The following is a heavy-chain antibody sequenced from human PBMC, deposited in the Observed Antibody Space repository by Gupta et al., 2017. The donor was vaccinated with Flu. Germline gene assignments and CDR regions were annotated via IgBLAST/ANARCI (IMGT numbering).Heavy chain of an antibody. CDR1: GGTFSSYA. CDR2: IIPIFGTA. Sequence: QVQLVQSGAEVKKPGSSVRVSCKASGGTFSSYAISWVRQAPGQGLECMGWIIPIFGTANYAQKFKGRVTITADKSTRKAYMELSSLRSEETAVYYCASPREDDDDSSGYYDFDYWGQGTLVTVSS. CDR3: ASPREDDDDSSGYYDFDY. V-gene: IGHV1-69*06. J-gene: IGHJ4*02. D-gene: IGHD3-22*01.